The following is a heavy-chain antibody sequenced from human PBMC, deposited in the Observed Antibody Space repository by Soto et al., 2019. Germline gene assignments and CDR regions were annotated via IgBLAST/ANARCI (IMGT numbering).Heavy chain of an antibody. CDR3: ARDYRYCSGGSCYNKEYDFDY. CDR2: ISSSGSTI. V-gene: IGHV3-11*01. Sequence: QVQLVESGGGLVKPGGSLRLSCAASGFTFSDYYMSWIRQAPGKGLEWVSYISSSGSTIYYADSVKGRFTISRDNAKNSLYLQMNSLRAEDTAVYYCARDYRYCSGGSCYNKEYDFDYWGQGTLVTVSS. CDR1: GFTFSDYY. J-gene: IGHJ4*02. D-gene: IGHD2-15*01.